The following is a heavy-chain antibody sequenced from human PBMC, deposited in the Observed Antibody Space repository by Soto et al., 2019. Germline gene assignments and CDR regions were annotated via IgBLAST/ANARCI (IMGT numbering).Heavy chain of an antibody. CDR3: AKADGVGLVGP. J-gene: IGHJ5*02. CDR2: INAGNGNT. Sequence: QVQLVQSGAEEKKPGASVKVSCKASGYTFTSYAMHWVRQAPGQRLEWMGWINAGNGNTKYSQKFQGRVTITKDTSASTAYMELSSLRSEDTAVYYCAKADGVGLVGPWGQGTLVTVSS. CDR1: GYTFTSYA. V-gene: IGHV1-3*05. D-gene: IGHD2-2*01.